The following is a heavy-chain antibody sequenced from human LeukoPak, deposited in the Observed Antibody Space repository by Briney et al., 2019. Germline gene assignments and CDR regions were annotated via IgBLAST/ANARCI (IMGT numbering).Heavy chain of an antibody. CDR3: ASRTDCSSTSCYYYYYYGMDV. D-gene: IGHD2-2*01. J-gene: IGHJ6*02. Sequence: SETLSLTCAVYGGSFSGYYWSWIRQPPGKGLEWIGEINHSGSTNYNPSLKSRVTISVGTSKNQFSLKLSSVTAADTAVYYCASRTDCSSTSCYYYYYYGMDVWGQGTTVTVSS. CDR2: INHSGST. CDR1: GGSFSGYY. V-gene: IGHV4-34*01.